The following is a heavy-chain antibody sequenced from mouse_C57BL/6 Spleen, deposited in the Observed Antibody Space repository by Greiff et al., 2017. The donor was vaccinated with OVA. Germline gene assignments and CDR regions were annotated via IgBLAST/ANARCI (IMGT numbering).Heavy chain of an antibody. CDR3: ARKNYGYAMDY. CDR2: IWSGGST. J-gene: IGHJ4*01. Sequence: QVQLQQSGPGLVQPSQSLSITCTVSGFSLTSYGVHWVRQSPGKGLEWLGVIWSGGSTDYNAAFISRLSIRKDNTKCQVCFKMNSLQADDSAIYYCARKNYGYAMDYWGQGTSVTVST. CDR1: GFSLTSYG. V-gene: IGHV2-2*01. D-gene: IGHD1-1*01.